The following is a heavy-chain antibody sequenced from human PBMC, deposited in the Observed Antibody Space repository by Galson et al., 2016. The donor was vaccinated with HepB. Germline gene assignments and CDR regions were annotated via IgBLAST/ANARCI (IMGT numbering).Heavy chain of an antibody. CDR3: AREQNNCKRNDDSAFEN. CDR1: GFTFSSYG. V-gene: IGHV3-30*03. CDR2: ISNDGSSK. D-gene: IGHD1-1*01. Sequence: SLRLSCAASGFTFSSYGMHWVRQAPGKGLEWVSIISNDGSSKHHANSVKGRFTISRDNSKNTLPLQMNSLKTEDTAVYFCAREQNNCKRNDDSAFENWGQGTMVTVSS. J-gene: IGHJ3*02.